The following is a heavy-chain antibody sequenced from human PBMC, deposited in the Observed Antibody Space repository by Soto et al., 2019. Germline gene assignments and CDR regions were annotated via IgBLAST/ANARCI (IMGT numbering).Heavy chain of an antibody. CDR3: ARRMGTSFDL. D-gene: IGHD2-8*01. CDR2: ARNKVNSYTT. CDR1: GFTFSDHH. J-gene: IGHJ4*02. Sequence: GSLRLSCAASGASGFTFSDHHMDWVRQAPGKGLEWVGRARNKVNSYTTAYAASVKGRFIISRDDSKNSLYLQMNSLKAEDTAVYFCARRMGTSFDLWGQGTLVTVSS. V-gene: IGHV3-72*01.